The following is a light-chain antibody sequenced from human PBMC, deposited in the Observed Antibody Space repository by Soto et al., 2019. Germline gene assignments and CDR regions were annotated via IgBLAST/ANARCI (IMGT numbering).Light chain of an antibody. V-gene: IGKV3-20*01. CDR1: QSVRSGY. J-gene: IGKJ1*01. Sequence: EIVLTQSPGTLSLSPGERATLSCRAIQSVRSGYLAWYQQKPGQAPRLLIYGASSRATGIPDRFSGSGSGTDFTLTISRLEPEDFAVYYCQQYGSSPTWTFGQGTKVDIK. CDR2: GAS. CDR3: QQYGSSPTWT.